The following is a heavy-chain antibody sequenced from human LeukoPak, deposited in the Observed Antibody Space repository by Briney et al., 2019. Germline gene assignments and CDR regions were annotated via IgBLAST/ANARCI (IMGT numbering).Heavy chain of an antibody. D-gene: IGHD4-11*01. V-gene: IGHV1-69*05. CDR3: ARGGVTTIWFDP. Sequence: GASVKVSCKASGGTFSSYAISWVRQAPGQGLEWMGGIIPIFGTANYAQKFQGRVTITTDESTSTAYMELSSLRSEDTAVYYCARGGVTTIWFDPWGQGTLVTVSS. CDR2: IIPIFGTA. J-gene: IGHJ5*02. CDR1: GGTFSSYA.